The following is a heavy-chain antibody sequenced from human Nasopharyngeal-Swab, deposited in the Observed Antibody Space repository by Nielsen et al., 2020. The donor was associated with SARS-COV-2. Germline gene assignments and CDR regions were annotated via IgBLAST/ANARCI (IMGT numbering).Heavy chain of an antibody. V-gene: IGHV4-39*07. CDR2: IYYSGST. J-gene: IGHJ6*02. D-gene: IGHD2-2*01. CDR3: AKQVQVVAAGYYYYYGMDV. Sequence: WIRQPPGKGLEWTGSIYYSGSTYYNPSLKSRVTISVDTSKNQFSLKLSSVTAADTAVYYCAKQVQVVAAGYYYYYGMDVWGQGTTVTVSS.